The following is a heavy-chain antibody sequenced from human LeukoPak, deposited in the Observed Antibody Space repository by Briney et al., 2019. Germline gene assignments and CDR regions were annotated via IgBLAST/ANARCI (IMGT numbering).Heavy chain of an antibody. V-gene: IGHV3-23*01. J-gene: IGHJ4*02. CDR3: AKGGTGIVVVPASY. CDR1: GFTFSSYA. Sequence: GGSLRLSCAASGFTFSSYAMSCVRQAPGKGLEWVSAISGSGGSTYYADSVKGRFTISRDNSKNTLYLQMNSLRAEDTAVYYCAKGGTGIVVVPASYWGQGTLVTVSS. D-gene: IGHD2-2*01. CDR2: ISGSGGST.